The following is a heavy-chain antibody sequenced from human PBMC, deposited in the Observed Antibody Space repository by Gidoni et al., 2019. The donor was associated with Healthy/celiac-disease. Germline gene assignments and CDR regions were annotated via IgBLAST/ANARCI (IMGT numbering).Heavy chain of an antibody. Sequence: EVQLVQSGAEVKKPGESLQISGKGSGYSFTSDWIGWVRQMPGKGLEGMGIIYPGDSDTRSSPSFQGQVTISADKSISTAYLQWSSLKASDTAMYYCARARVRSSPELWPHFDYWGQGTLVTGSS. CDR1: GYSFTSDW. CDR3: ARARVRSSPELWPHFDY. V-gene: IGHV5-51*01. D-gene: IGHD6-19*01. J-gene: IGHJ4*02. CDR2: IYPGDSDT.